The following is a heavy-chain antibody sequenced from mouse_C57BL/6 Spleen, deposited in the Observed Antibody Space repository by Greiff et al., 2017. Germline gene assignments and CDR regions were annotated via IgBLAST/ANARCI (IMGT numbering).Heavy chain of an antibody. CDR1: GYTFTSYW. CDR3: ARGKDYWGAMDY. V-gene: IGHV1-64*01. Sequence: VQLQQPGAELVKPGASVKLSCKASGYTFTSYWMHWVKQRPGQGLEWIGMIHPNSGSTNYNEKFKSKDTLTVDKSSSTAYMQLSSLTSEDSAVYYCARGKDYWGAMDYWGQGTSVTVSS. J-gene: IGHJ4*01. D-gene: IGHD1-1*02. CDR2: IHPNSGST.